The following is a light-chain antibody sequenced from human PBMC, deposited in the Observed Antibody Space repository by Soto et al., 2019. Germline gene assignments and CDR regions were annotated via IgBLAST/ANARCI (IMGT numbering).Light chain of an antibody. Sequence: QSALTQPASVSGSPGQSITISCTGTSSDVGGYNYVSWYQQHPDKAPKLMIYEVSNRPSGVSNRFSGSKSGNTASLTISGLQAEDEADYYCSSYTSISTPNVFGTGTKLTVL. CDR1: SSDVGGYNY. CDR3: SSYTSISTPNV. V-gene: IGLV2-14*01. J-gene: IGLJ1*01. CDR2: EVS.